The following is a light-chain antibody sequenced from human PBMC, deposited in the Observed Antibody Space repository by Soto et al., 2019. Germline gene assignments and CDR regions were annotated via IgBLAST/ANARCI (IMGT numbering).Light chain of an antibody. V-gene: IGKV3-20*01. CDR3: QQYGSSPQT. CDR1: QSVSSSY. J-gene: IGKJ1*01. Sequence: ELVLTQSPGTLSLSPGERSTLFCRASQSVSSSYLAWYQQKPGQAPRLLIYGASSRATGIPDRFSGSGSGTDFTLTISRLEPEDFAVYYCQQYGSSPQTFGQGTKVDIK. CDR2: GAS.